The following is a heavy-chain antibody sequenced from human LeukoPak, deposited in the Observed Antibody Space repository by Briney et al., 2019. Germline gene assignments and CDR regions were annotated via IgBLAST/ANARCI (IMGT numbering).Heavy chain of an antibody. D-gene: IGHD6-19*01. Sequence: GGSLRLSCAASGFTFSSYAMSWVRQAPGKGLEWVSAISGSGGSTYYADSAKGRFTISRDNSKNTLYLQMNSLRAEDTAVYYCAKDRYSSGWRTYFDYWGQGTLVTVSS. J-gene: IGHJ4*02. V-gene: IGHV3-23*01. CDR2: ISGSGGST. CDR3: AKDRYSSGWRTYFDY. CDR1: GFTFSSYA.